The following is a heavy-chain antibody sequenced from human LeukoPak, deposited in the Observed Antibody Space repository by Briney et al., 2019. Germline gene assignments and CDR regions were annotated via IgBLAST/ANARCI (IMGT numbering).Heavy chain of an antibody. Sequence: GGSLRLSCAASGFTFSSYAMSWVRQAPGKGLEWVSAISGSGGSTYYADSVKGRFTISRDNSKNTLYLQMNSLRAEDTAMYYCARGRYSGTTYYFDYWGQGTLVTVSS. V-gene: IGHV3-23*01. CDR3: ARGRYSGTTYYFDY. D-gene: IGHD5-12*01. CDR2: ISGSGGST. CDR1: GFTFSSYA. J-gene: IGHJ4*02.